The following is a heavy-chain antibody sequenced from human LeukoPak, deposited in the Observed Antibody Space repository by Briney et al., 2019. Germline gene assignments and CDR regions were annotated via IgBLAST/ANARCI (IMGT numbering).Heavy chain of an antibody. Sequence: ASVKVSCKASGYTFTAYYMHWLRQAPGQGLEWMGWINPNSGGTNYAQNFQGWVTMTRDTSISTAYMELSRLRSDDTAVYYCARDAASGYCSGGSCYSGHFQHWGQSTLVTVSS. V-gene: IGHV1-2*04. J-gene: IGHJ1*01. CDR1: GYTFTAYY. D-gene: IGHD2-15*01. CDR2: INPNSGGT. CDR3: ARDAASGYCSGGSCYSGHFQH.